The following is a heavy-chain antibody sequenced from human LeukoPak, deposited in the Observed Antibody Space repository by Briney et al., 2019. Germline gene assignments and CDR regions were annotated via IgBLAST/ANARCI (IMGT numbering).Heavy chain of an antibody. CDR2: ISYDGSNK. D-gene: IGHD3-10*01. Sequence: PGRSLRLSCAASGFTFSSYAMHWVRQAPGKGLEWVAVISYDGSNKYYADSVKGRFTISRDNSKNTLYLRMNSLRAEDTAVYYCARGRFGEFFDYWGQGTLVTVSS. CDR1: GFTFSSYA. J-gene: IGHJ4*02. V-gene: IGHV3-30*04. CDR3: ARGRFGEFFDY.